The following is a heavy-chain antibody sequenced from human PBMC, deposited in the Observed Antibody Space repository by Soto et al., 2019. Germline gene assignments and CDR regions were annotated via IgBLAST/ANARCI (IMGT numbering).Heavy chain of an antibody. CDR2: VSGSGGST. Sequence: EVQLLESGGGLVQPGGSLRRSCAASGFTFSSYAMSWVRQAPGKGLEWFSAVSGSGGSTYYADSVKGRFTISRDTSKTTRYLQMNSLRAEATAVYYCPTDPILNPGAFDYWGQGTLVTFSA. CDR1: GFTFSSYA. V-gene: IGHV3-23*01. J-gene: IGHJ4*02. CDR3: PTDPILNPGAFDY.